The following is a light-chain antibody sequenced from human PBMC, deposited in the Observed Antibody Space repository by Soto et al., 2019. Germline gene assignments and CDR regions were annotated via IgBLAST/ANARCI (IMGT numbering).Light chain of an antibody. CDR3: QQYGNTPRT. CDR2: GAS. V-gene: IGKV3-20*01. J-gene: IGKJ1*01. Sequence: EIVLTQSPGTLSLSPGERATLSCRASQSVASNYIAWYQQKPGQTPRLLIYGASIRATGIPDRFSGSGSGTDFTLTVSRLEPEDCAVYYCQQYGNTPRTFGQGTKVEIK. CDR1: QSVASNY.